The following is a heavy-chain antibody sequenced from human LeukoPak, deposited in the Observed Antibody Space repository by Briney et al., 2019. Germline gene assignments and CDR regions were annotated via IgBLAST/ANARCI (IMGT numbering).Heavy chain of an antibody. D-gene: IGHD4-11*01. CDR2: IKQDESEK. Sequence: GGSLRLSCAASGFTVSSNYMSWVRQAPGKGLEWVANIKQDESEKYYMDSVKGRFTISRDNAKNSLSLQMSSLRADDTAVYYCARVGRDSKYGYFDFWGQGTLVTVSS. V-gene: IGHV3-7*01. CDR1: GFTVSSNY. CDR3: ARVGRDSKYGYFDF. J-gene: IGHJ4*02.